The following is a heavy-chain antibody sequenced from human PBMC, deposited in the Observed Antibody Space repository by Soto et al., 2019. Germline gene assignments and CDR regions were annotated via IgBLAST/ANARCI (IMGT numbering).Heavy chain of an antibody. CDR2: ISGSGGST. J-gene: IGHJ4*02. Sequence: GESLKISCAASVFTFSSYAMSWVRQAPGKGLEWVSAISGSGGSTYYADSVKGRFTISRDNSKNTLYLQMKSLRAEDTAVYYCAKYNRITMIVVVTVNFECWGQGTRVTVSS. D-gene: IGHD3-22*01. CDR3: AKYNRITMIVVVTVNFEC. V-gene: IGHV3-23*01. CDR1: VFTFSSYA.